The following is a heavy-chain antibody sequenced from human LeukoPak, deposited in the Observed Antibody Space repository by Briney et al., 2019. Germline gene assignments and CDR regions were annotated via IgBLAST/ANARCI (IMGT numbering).Heavy chain of an antibody. D-gene: IGHD2-21*01. J-gene: IGHJ5*02. V-gene: IGHV4-59*01. CDR1: GGSISSYY. CDR3: ARSAPPDYWFDP. Sequence: SETLSLTCTVSGGSISSYYWSWIRQPPAKGLERIGYFYYSGSTNYNPSLKSRVTISVDPSKNQFSLKLSSVTAADTAVYYCARSAPPDYWFDPWGQGTLVTVSS. CDR2: FYYSGST.